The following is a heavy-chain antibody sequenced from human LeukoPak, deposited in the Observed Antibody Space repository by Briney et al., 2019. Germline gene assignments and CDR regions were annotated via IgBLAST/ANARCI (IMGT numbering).Heavy chain of an antibody. CDR1: GFIFGNAW. Sequence: GGSLRLSCAASGFIFGNAWMTWVRQAPGKGLEWVANIKQDGSKKSYVDSVKGRFTISRDNAKNSLYLQMNSLRAEDTAIYYCTRVGYIDEGIDYWGQGTLVTVSS. CDR2: IKQDGSKK. CDR3: TRVGYIDEGIDY. J-gene: IGHJ4*02. V-gene: IGHV3-7*04. D-gene: IGHD5-24*01.